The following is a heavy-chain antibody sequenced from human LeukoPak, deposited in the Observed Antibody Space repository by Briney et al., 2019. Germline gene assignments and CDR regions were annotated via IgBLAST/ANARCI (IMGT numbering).Heavy chain of an antibody. Sequence: GGSLRLSCAASGFTFSSYAMSWVRQAPGKGLEWVSAISGSGGTIYYADSVKGRFTISRDNSKNIVYLQMDSLRAEDTAVYYCARAPTVTTNYDYWGQGTLVTVSS. CDR2: ISGSGGTI. D-gene: IGHD4-17*01. CDR1: GFTFSSYA. J-gene: IGHJ4*02. V-gene: IGHV3-23*01. CDR3: ARAPTVTTNYDY.